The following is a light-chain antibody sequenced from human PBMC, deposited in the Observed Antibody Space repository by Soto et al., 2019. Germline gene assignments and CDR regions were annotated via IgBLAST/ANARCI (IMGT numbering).Light chain of an antibody. CDR2: DNN. CDR3: GTWDSSLSAGV. V-gene: IGLV1-51*01. Sequence: QSVLTQPPSVSAAPGQKVTISCSGSSSNIGNNYVSWYQQLPGTAPKLLIYDNNKRPSGIPDRFSDSKSGTSATLGITGLQTGDEADYYCGTWDSSLSAGVFGTGTKVTVL. CDR1: SSNIGNNY. J-gene: IGLJ1*01.